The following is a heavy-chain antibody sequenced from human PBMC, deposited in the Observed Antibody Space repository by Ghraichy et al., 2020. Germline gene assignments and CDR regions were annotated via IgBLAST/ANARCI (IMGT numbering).Heavy chain of an antibody. V-gene: IGHV3-72*01. CDR1: GFTFSDHF. Sequence: GESLRLSCAASGFTFSDHFMDWVRQAPGKGLDWVGRTRNKANSYTTEYAASVKGRFTISRDDSKNSLYLQMNNLKTEDAAVYYCVRVRGGNSWHLDYWGQGTLVTFSS. J-gene: IGHJ4*02. CDR2: TRNKANSYTT. CDR3: VRVRGGNSWHLDY. D-gene: IGHD4-23*01.